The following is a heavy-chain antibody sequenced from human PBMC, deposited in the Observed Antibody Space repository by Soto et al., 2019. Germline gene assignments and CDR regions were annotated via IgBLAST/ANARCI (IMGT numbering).Heavy chain of an antibody. CDR2: ISAYNGNT. J-gene: IGHJ3*02. CDR3: ARDRDTIFGVVIIEGAFDI. Sequence: ASVKVSCKASGYTFTSYAMHWVRQAPGQRLEWMGWISAYNGNTNYAQKLQGRVTMTTDTSTSTAYMELRSLRSDDTAVYYCARDRDTIFGVVIIEGAFDIWGQGTMVTVSS. V-gene: IGHV1-18*01. CDR1: GYTFTSYA. D-gene: IGHD3-3*01.